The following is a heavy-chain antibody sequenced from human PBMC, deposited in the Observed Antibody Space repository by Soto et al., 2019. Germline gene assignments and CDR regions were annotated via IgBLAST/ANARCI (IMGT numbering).Heavy chain of an antibody. CDR3: ARDLDDILTGYFPGFDP. D-gene: IGHD3-9*01. CDR2: IYYSGST. CDR1: GGSISSGGYY. Sequence: PSETLSLPCTVSGGSISSGGYYWSWIRQHPGKGLEWIGYIYYSGSTYYNPSLKSRVTISVDTSKNQFSLKLSSVTAADTAVYYCARDLDDILTGYFPGFDPWGQGTLVTVSS. V-gene: IGHV4-31*03. J-gene: IGHJ5*02.